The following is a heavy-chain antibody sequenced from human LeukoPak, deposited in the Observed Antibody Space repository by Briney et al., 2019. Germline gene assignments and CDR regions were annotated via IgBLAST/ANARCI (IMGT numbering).Heavy chain of an antibody. V-gene: IGHV4-59*12. CDR1: GGSISTYY. J-gene: IGHJ5*02. CDR3: ARVRSSSWGIRNWNARNNWFDP. D-gene: IGHD6-13*01. Sequence: SETLSLTCTVSGGSISTYYWSWIRQPPGKGLEWIGYIYYSGSTNYNPSLKSRVTISVDTSKNQFSLKLSSVTAADTAVYYCARVRSSSWGIRNWNARNNWFDPWGQGTLVTVSS. CDR2: IYYSGST.